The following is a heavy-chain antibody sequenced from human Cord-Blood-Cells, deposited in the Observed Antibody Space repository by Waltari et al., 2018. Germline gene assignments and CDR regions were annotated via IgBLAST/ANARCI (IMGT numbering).Heavy chain of an antibody. CDR3: ARGGVYYYDSSGYYYDYGMDV. V-gene: IGHV4-34*01. Sequence: QVQLQQWGAGLLKPSETLSLTCAVYGGSFSGYYWSWIRQPPGKGLEWIGEINHSGSTNYNPSHTSRVTMSVDTSKNRFSLKLRLVTAADTAVYYCARGGVYYYDSSGYYYDYGMDVWGQGTTVTVSS. CDR2: INHSGST. D-gene: IGHD3-22*01. J-gene: IGHJ6*02. CDR1: GGSFSGYY.